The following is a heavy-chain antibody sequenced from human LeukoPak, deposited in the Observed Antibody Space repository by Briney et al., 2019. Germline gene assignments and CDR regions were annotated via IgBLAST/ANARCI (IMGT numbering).Heavy chain of an antibody. J-gene: IGHJ4*02. D-gene: IGHD3-10*01. CDR3: ARDSGSAY. V-gene: IGHV4-34*01. CDR1: GGSFSGYY. CDR2: INHRGST. Sequence: SETLSLTCAVYGGSFSGYYWSWIRQPPGKGLEWIGEINHRGSTNYYPSLKSRVTISVDTSKNQFSLKLSSVTAADTAVYYCARDSGSAYWGQGTVVTVTA.